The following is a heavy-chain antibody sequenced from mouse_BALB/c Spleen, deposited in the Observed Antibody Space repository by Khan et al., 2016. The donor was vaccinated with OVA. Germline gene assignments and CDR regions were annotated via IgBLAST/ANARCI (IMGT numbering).Heavy chain of an antibody. CDR1: GFSLSDYG. CDR2: IWGGGST. Sequence: QVQLKESGPGLVAPSQNLSLTCTVSGFSLSDYGVSWIRQPPGKGLEWLGVIWGGGSTYYNSDLKSRLSISKDNSKSQVFLKMSSLQSYDTAMFYCAKGVWSYYYTLDYWGQGTSVTVSS. V-gene: IGHV2-6-5*01. CDR3: AKGVWSYYYTLDY. J-gene: IGHJ4*01.